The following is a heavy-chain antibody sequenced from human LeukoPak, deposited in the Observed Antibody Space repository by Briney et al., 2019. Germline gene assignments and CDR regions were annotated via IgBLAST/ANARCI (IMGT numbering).Heavy chain of an antibody. V-gene: IGHV3-74*01. CDR1: EFIFSTYD. J-gene: IGHJ4*02. D-gene: IGHD3-10*01. CDR2: INSDGSST. Sequence: GGSLRLSCAASEFIFSTYDMHWVRQAPGKGLVWVSRINSDGSSTSYADSVKGRFTISRDNAKNTLYLQMNSLRAEDTAVYYCARGPGMYYFDYWGQGTLVTVSS. CDR3: ARGPGMYYFDY.